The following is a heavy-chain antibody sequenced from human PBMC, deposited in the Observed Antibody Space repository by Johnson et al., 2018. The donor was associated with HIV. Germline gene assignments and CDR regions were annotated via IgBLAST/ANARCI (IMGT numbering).Heavy chain of an antibody. V-gene: IGHV3-13*01. CDR3: VRESLQGWGKALDI. CDR1: GFTFSSYD. CDR2: IGTAGDT. D-gene: IGHD3-16*01. Sequence: QLVESGGGLVQPGGSLRLSCAASGFTFSSYDMHWVRQATGKGLEWVSAIGTAGDTYYPGSVKGRFTISREKAKNSLYLQMNSLRAGDTAVYYCVRESLQGWGKALDIWGQGTMVTVSS. J-gene: IGHJ3*02.